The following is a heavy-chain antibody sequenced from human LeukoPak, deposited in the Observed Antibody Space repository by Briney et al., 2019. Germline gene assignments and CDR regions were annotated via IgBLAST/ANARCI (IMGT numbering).Heavy chain of an antibody. J-gene: IGHJ5*02. CDR3: ARAHDYGDYGLFDP. CDR1: GGSISSGGYS. Sequence: SQTLSLTCAVSGGSISSGGYSWSWLRQPPGKGLEWIGYIYHSGSTYYNPSLKSRVTISVDRSKNQFSLKLSSVTAADTAVYYCARAHDYGDYGLFDPWGQGTLVTVSS. V-gene: IGHV4-30-2*01. CDR2: IYHSGST. D-gene: IGHD4-17*01.